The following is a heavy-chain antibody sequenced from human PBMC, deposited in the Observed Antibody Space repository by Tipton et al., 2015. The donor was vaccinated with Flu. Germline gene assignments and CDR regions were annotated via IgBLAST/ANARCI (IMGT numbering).Heavy chain of an antibody. V-gene: IGHV4-38-2*01. CDR1: GYSISSGYY. Sequence: LRLSCAVSGYSISSGYYWGWIRQPPGKGLEWIGSIYHSGSTYYNPSLKSRVTISVDTSKNQFSLKLRSVTAADTAVYYCAGQRLILDDSSGYYDYWGQGTLVTVSS. D-gene: IGHD3-22*01. CDR2: IYHSGST. CDR3: AGQRLILDDSSGYYDY. J-gene: IGHJ4*02.